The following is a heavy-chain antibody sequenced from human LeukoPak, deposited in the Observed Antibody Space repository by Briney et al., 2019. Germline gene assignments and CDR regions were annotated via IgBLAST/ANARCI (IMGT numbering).Heavy chain of an antibody. J-gene: IGHJ4*02. Sequence: GRSLRLSCAASGFTFSSYAMHWVRQAPGKGLEWVAVISYDGTNKYYADSVKGRFTISRDNSKNTLYLQMNSLRAEDTAVYYCARDPTQSSPFDYWGQGTLVAVSS. D-gene: IGHD2-2*01. CDR1: GFTFSSYA. CDR3: ARDPTQSSPFDY. CDR2: ISYDGTNK. V-gene: IGHV3-30-3*01.